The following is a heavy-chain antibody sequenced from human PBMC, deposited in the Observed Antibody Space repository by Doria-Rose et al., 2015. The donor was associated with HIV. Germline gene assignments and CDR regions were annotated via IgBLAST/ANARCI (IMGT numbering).Heavy chain of an antibody. CDR3: ARIKSSRWYHKYYFDF. CDR1: GVSLSSPGMG. V-gene: IGHV2-26*01. D-gene: IGHD6-13*01. J-gene: IGHJ4*02. Sequence: QITLKESGPAPVKPTETLTLTCTVSGVSLSSPGMGVSWIRQPPGKALEWLANIFSDDERSYKTSLKSRPTISRGTSKSQVVLTMTDMDPVDTATYYCARIKSSRWYHKYYFDFWGQGTLVIVSA. CDR2: IFSDDER.